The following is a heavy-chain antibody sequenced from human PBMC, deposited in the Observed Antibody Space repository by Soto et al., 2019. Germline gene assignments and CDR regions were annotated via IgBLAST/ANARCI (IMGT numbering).Heavy chain of an antibody. CDR2: ISYDGSNK. CDR3: ARETPQSSSWYCDY. D-gene: IGHD6-13*01. Sequence: QVQLVESGGGVVQPGRSLRLSCAASGFTFSSYAMHWVRQAPGKGLEWVAVISYDGSNKYYADSVKGRFTISRDNSKNTLYLQMNSRRAEDTAVYYCARETPQSSSWYCDYWGQGTLVTVSS. CDR1: GFTFSSYA. J-gene: IGHJ4*02. V-gene: IGHV3-30-3*01.